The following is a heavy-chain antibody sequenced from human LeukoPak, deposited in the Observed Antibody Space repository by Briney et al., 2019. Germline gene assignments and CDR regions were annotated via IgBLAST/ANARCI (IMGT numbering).Heavy chain of an antibody. V-gene: IGHV1-69*13. CDR2: IIPIFGTA. J-gene: IGHJ5*02. Sequence: ASVKVSCKASGGTFSSYAISWVRQAPGQGLEWTGGIIPIFGTANYAQKFQGRVTITADESTSTAYMELSSLRSEDTAVYYCARVPFDQQLVLHSNWFDPWGQGTLVTVSS. D-gene: IGHD6-13*01. CDR1: GGTFSSYA. CDR3: ARVPFDQQLVLHSNWFDP.